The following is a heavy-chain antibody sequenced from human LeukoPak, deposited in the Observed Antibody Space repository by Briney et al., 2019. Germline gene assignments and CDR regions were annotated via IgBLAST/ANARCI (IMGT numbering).Heavy chain of an antibody. CDR2: IYYSGST. Sequence: SETLSLTCTVSGDSISNYYWSWIRQPPGKGLEWIGYIYYSGSTNYSPSLKSRVTIPVDTSKNQFSLRLNSVTAADTAVYYCARVDGTAYYAMDVWGQGTTVTVSS. V-gene: IGHV4-59*01. CDR1: GDSISNYY. J-gene: IGHJ6*02. D-gene: IGHD2-21*02. CDR3: ARVDGTAYYAMDV.